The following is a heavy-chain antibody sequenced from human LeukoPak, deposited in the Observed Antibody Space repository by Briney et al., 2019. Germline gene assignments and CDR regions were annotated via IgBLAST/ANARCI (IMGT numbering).Heavy chain of an antibody. CDR3: ARGRNDNGGMFFDS. CDR2: ISYSGYT. J-gene: IGHJ4*02. D-gene: IGHD4-23*01. Sequence: SETLSLTCTVSGGSIRSYYWSWIRQAPGKGLEWVGFISYSGYTSYNPSLKSRVAISVDTSKSRFSLRLSSMTAADTAIYYCARGRNDNGGMFFDSWAQGTLVTVSS. CDR1: GGSIRSYY. V-gene: IGHV4-59*01.